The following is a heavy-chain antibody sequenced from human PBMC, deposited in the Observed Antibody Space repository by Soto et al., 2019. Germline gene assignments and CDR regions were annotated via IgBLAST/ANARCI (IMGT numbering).Heavy chain of an antibody. J-gene: IGHJ3*02. CDR3: ASDVLLNIVVVVAAPHDAFDI. Sequence: QVQLVQSGAEVKKPGSSVKVSCKASGGTFSSYTISWVRLAPEQGLEWMGRIISILGIANYAQKFQGRVTITADKSTSSAYMELSSLRSEDTAAYYCASDVLLNIVVVVAAPHDAFDIWGQGTMVTVSS. D-gene: IGHD2-15*01. CDR1: GGTFSSYT. CDR2: IISILGIA. V-gene: IGHV1-69*02.